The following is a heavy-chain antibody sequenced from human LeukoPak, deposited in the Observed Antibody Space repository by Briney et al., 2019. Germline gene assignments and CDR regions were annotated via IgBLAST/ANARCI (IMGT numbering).Heavy chain of an antibody. V-gene: IGHV4-34*01. Sequence: PSETLSLTCAVYGGSFSGYYWSWIRQPPGKGLEWIGEINHSGSTNYNPSLKSRVTISVDTSKNQFSLKLSSVTAADTAVYYCARELRSAFDIWGQGTMVTVSS. CDR1: GGSFSGYY. CDR2: INHSGST. D-gene: IGHD3-3*01. J-gene: IGHJ3*02. CDR3: ARELRSAFDI.